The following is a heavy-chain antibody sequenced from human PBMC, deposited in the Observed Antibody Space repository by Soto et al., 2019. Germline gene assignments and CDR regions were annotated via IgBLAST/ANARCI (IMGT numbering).Heavy chain of an antibody. Sequence: QVHLVESGGGVVQPGTSLRLSCAASGFTFKAFGMHWVRQAPGKGLEWVAVILYDGSKTYYADSLKGRVTISRDNSKNTLFLQMNNLEPEDTAFYYCAKGGGSMDAWGQGTTVTVSS. V-gene: IGHV3-30*18. CDR1: GFTFKAFG. J-gene: IGHJ6*02. CDR3: AKGGGSMDA. CDR2: ILYDGSKT. D-gene: IGHD3-16*01.